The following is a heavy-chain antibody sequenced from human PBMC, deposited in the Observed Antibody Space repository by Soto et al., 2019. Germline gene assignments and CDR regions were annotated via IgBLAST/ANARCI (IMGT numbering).Heavy chain of an antibody. Sequence: GGAPKISRKGFWYSFSRYWNGGGRPMPGEGLEWMGIIYPGDSDTRYSPSFQGQVTISADKSISTAYLQWSSLKASDTAMYYCARHGRRVTFGGVIVMGGMDVWGQGTTVTVSS. D-gene: IGHD3-16*02. CDR1: WYSFSRYW. CDR3: ARHGRRVTFGGVIVMGGMDV. CDR2: IYPGDSDT. V-gene: IGHV5-51*01. J-gene: IGHJ6*02.